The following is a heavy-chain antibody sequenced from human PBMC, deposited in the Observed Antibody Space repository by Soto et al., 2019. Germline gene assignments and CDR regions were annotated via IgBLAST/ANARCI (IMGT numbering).Heavy chain of an antibody. J-gene: IGHJ6*02. CDR3: ARELLPYCSGGSCYFYYYGMDV. D-gene: IGHD2-15*01. CDR1: GYTFTGYY. CDR2: INPNSGGT. Sequence: ASVKVSCKASGYTFTGYYMHWVRQAPGQGLEWMGWINPNSGGTNYAQKFQGRVTMTRDTSISTAYMELSRLRSDDTAVYYCARELLPYCSGGSCYFYYYGMDVWGQGTRVTVSS. V-gene: IGHV1-2*02.